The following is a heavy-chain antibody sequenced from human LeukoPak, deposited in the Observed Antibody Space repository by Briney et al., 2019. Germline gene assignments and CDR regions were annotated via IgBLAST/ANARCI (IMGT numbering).Heavy chain of an antibody. Sequence: GASVKVSCKASGYTFTSYDINWVRQATGQGLEWMGWMNPNSGNTDYAQKFQGRVTMTRDTSISTAYMELSRLRSDDTAVYYCARDEGYYYYMDVWGKGTTVTVSS. J-gene: IGHJ6*03. V-gene: IGHV1-8*02. CDR1: GYTFTSYD. CDR3: ARDEGYYYYMDV. CDR2: MNPNSGNT.